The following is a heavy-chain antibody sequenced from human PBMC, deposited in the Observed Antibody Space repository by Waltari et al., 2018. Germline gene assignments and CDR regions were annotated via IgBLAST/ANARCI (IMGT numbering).Heavy chain of an antibody. D-gene: IGHD4-4*01. CDR3: TTDLSTTHVFGRYYYYGMDV. CDR2: IKSKTDGGTT. J-gene: IGHJ6*02. V-gene: IGHV3-15*01. CDR1: GFTFSNAW. Sequence: EVQLVESGGGLVKPGGSLRLSCAASGFTFSNAWMSWVRQAPGTGLEWVGRIKSKTDGGTTDYAAPVKGRFTISRDDSKNTLYLQMNSLKTEDTAVYYCTTDLSTTHVFGRYYYYGMDVWGQGTTVTVSS.